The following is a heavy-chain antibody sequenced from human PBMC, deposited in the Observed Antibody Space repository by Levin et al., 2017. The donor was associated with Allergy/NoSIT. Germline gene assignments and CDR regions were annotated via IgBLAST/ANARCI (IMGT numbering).Heavy chain of an antibody. CDR1: GFSLSTSGVG. V-gene: IGHV2-5*02. CDR2: IYWDDDK. J-gene: IGHJ5*02. CDR3: APTYSSSWYRWNWFDP. D-gene: IGHD6-13*01. Sequence: SGPTLVKPTQTLTLTCTFSGFSLSTSGVGVGWIRQPPGKALEWLALIYWDDDKRYSPSLKSRLTITKDTSKNQVVLTMTNMDPVDTATYYCAPTYSSSWYRWNWFDPWGQGTLVTVSS.